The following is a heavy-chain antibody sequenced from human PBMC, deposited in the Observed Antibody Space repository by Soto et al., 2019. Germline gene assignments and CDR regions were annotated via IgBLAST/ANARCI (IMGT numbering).Heavy chain of an antibody. CDR3: ARDNSGDFWSGYSHYYFDC. Sequence: ASVKVSCKTSGYTLTSYGINWVRQAPGQRLEWMGWISAYSGKTNYAQKFQGRLTMTTDTSTSTAYMELRSLRSDDTALYYCARDNSGDFWSGYSHYYFDCWGQGTLVTVSS. CDR1: GYTLTSYG. CDR2: ISAYSGKT. D-gene: IGHD3-3*01. V-gene: IGHV1-18*01. J-gene: IGHJ4*02.